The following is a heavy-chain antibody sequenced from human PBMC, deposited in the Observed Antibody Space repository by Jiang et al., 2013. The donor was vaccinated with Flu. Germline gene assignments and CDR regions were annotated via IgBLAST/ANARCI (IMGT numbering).Heavy chain of an antibody. D-gene: IGHD3-22*01. CDR3: AESYYDSSGYPSGFDY. CDR2: IRYDGSNK. V-gene: IGHV3-30*02. CDR1: GFTFSTYG. J-gene: IGHJ4*02. Sequence: VQLVESGGGFVEPGGSLRLSCVASGFTFSTYGMHWVRQAPGKGLEWVAFIRYDGSNKYYADSVKGRSTISRDNSKNTLYLQMNNLSTEDTAVYYCAESYYDSSGYPSGFDYWGQGTLVSVSS.